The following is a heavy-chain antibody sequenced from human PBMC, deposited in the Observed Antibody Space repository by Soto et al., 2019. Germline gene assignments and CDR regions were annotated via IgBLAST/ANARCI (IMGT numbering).Heavy chain of an antibody. D-gene: IGHD5-12*01. Sequence: PGGSLRLSCAASGFTFSSYGMHWVRQAPGKGLEWVAVISYDGSNKYYADSVKGRFTISRDNSKNTLYLQMNSLRAEDTAVYYYAKQLEEVRLGGMATGWIDYWGQGTLVTVSS. J-gene: IGHJ4*02. CDR1: GFTFSSYG. V-gene: IGHV3-30*18. CDR2: ISYDGSNK. CDR3: AKQLEEVRLGGMATGWIDY.